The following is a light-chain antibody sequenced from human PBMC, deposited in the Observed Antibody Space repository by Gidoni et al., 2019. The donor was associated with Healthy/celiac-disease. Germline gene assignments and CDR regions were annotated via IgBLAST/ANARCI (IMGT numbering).Light chain of an antibody. CDR2: GAS. Sequence: EIVLTQSPGTLALSPGERATLSCRASPSVSSSYLAWYQQRPGQAPSLLLDGASSRATGIPDRFSGSGSGTDFTLTISRLEPEDFAVYYCRQYGSSPWTFGQGTKVEIK. J-gene: IGKJ1*01. V-gene: IGKV3-20*01. CDR1: PSVSSSY. CDR3: RQYGSSPWT.